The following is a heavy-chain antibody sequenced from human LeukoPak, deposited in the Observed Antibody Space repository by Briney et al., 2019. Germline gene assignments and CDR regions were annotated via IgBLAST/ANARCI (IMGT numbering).Heavy chain of an antibody. CDR2: INHSGST. D-gene: IGHD3-10*01. CDR3: ARRGTMVRGVRAFDY. V-gene: IGHV4-34*01. J-gene: IGHJ4*02. Sequence: SETLSLTCAVYGGSFSGYYWSWIRQPPGKGLEWIGEINHSGSTNYNPSLKSRVTISVDTSKNQFSLKLSSVTAADTAVYYCARRGTMVRGVRAFDYWGQGTLVTVSS. CDR1: GGSFSGYY.